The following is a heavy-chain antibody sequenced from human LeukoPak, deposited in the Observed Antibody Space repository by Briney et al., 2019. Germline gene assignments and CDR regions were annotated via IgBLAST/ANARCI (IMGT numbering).Heavy chain of an antibody. Sequence: GRSLRLSCAASGFTFSSYGMHWVRQAPGKGLEWVAVISYDGSDKYYADSVKGRFTISRDNSKNTLYLRMNSLRAEDTAVYYCAKAHYDIWAIDYWGQGTLVTVSS. CDR3: AKAHYDIWAIDY. V-gene: IGHV3-30*18. CDR2: ISYDGSDK. CDR1: GFTFSSYG. D-gene: IGHD3-9*01. J-gene: IGHJ4*02.